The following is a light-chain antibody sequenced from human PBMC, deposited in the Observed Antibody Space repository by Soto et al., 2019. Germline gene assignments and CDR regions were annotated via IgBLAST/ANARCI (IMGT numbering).Light chain of an antibody. V-gene: IGLV2-14*01. J-gene: IGLJ1*01. Sequence: QSALTQPASVSGSPGQSITISCTGTSSDVGGNKYVSWYQHHPGKAPKSIIYEVTNRPSGVSNRFSGSKSGNTASLTISGLQADDEADYYCSSFTSTITYVFGTGTKFTVL. CDR1: SSDVGGNKY. CDR3: SSFTSTITYV. CDR2: EVT.